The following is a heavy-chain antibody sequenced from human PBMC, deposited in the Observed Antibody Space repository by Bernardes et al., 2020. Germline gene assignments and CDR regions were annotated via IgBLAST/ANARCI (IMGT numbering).Heavy chain of an antibody. Sequence: SESLSLTCTVSGGSISSRSYYWGWLLQPPGTGLECIGRIYYSGITYYNPSLKSRVTISVDTSKNQFSLKLSSVTAADTAVYYCARHPHIAVADYYYYGMDVWGQGTTVNVSS. J-gene: IGHJ6*02. CDR1: GGSISSRSYY. CDR3: ARHPHIAVADYYYYGMDV. D-gene: IGHD6-19*01. CDR2: IYYSGIT. V-gene: IGHV4-39*01.